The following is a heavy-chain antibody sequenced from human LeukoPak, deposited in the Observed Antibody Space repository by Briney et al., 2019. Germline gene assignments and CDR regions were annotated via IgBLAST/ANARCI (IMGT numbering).Heavy chain of an antibody. CDR3: ARVVPGAGTTSFDI. V-gene: IGHV4-59*08. D-gene: IGHD1-1*01. CDR1: GGSISSYY. Sequence: PSETLSLTCTVSGGSISSYYWSWIRQPPGKGLEWIGYIYYSGSTNYNPSLKSRVTISLDTSKNQFSLKLSSVTAADTAVYYCARVVPGAGTTSFDIWGQGTMVTVSS. CDR2: IYYSGST. J-gene: IGHJ3*02.